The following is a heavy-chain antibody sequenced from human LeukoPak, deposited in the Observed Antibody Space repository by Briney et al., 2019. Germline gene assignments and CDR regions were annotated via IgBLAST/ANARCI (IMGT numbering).Heavy chain of an antibody. CDR1: GGSISSSSYY. CDR3: ARSFYYYYMDV. CDR2: IYYSGST. Sequence: SETLSLTCTVSGGSISSSSYYWGWIRQPPGKGLEWIGSIYYSGSTYYNPSLKSRVTISVDTSKNQFSLKLSSVTAADTAVYYCARSFYYYYMDVWGKGTTVTVSS. V-gene: IGHV4-39*07. J-gene: IGHJ6*03.